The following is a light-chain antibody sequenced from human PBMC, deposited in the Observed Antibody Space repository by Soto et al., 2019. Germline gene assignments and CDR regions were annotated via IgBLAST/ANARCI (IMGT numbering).Light chain of an antibody. CDR1: SSDVGGYNY. J-gene: IGLJ1*01. CDR3: SSYTSSSTLV. CDR2: EVS. V-gene: IGLV2-14*01. Sequence: VLTQRASVSGSPGQSITISCTGTSSDVGGYNYVSRYQQHPGKAPKLMIYEVSNRPSGVSNRFSGSKSGNTASLTISGLQAEDEADYYCSSYTSSSTLVFGTGTKVTVL.